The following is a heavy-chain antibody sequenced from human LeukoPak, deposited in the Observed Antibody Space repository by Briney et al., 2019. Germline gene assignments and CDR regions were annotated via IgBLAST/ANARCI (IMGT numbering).Heavy chain of an antibody. J-gene: IGHJ4*02. D-gene: IGHD6-19*01. CDR3: ARGGSGWYGGFDY. CDR1: GFTFSSYS. Sequence: NPGGSLRLSCAASGFTFSSYSMNWVRQAPGKGLGWVSSISSSSSYIYYADSVKGRFTISRDNAKNSLYLQMNSLRAEDTAVYYCARGGSGWYGGFDYWGQGTLVTVSS. V-gene: IGHV3-21*01. CDR2: ISSSSSYI.